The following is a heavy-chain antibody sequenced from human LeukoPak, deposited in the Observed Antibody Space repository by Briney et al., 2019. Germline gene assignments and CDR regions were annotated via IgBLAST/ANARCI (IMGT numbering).Heavy chain of an antibody. V-gene: IGHV4-34*01. D-gene: IGHD5-18*01. CDR1: GGSFSGYY. Sequence: SETLSPTCAVYGGSFSGYYWSWLRQPPGKGLEWIGEINHSGSTNYNPSLKSRVTISVDTSKNQFSLKLSSVTAADTAVYYCARGRRGYSYGYTHDNWFDPWGQGTLVTVSS. J-gene: IGHJ5*02. CDR2: INHSGST. CDR3: ARGRRGYSYGYTHDNWFDP.